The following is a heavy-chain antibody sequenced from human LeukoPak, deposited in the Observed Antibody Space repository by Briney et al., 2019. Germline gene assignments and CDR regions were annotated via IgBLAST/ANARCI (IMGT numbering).Heavy chain of an antibody. V-gene: IGHV3-7*01. D-gene: IGHD5-24*01. Sequence: GGSLRLSCGGSGFTFSDYWMTWVRQAPGKGLEWVANIKEDESEKNYADSVKGRFTISRDNAKNSLYLQMNSLRPEDTAVYYCAKYRLIWLPAPVFEYWGQGTLVTVSS. CDR3: AKYRLIWLPAPVFEY. CDR1: GFTFSDYW. CDR2: IKEDESEK. J-gene: IGHJ4*02.